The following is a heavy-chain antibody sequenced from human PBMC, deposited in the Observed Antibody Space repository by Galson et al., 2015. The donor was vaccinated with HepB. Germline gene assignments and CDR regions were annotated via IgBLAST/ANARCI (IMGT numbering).Heavy chain of an antibody. J-gene: IGHJ4*02. V-gene: IGHV1-2*04. CDR3: ARSPGYSSGWLTDY. CDR2: INPNSGGT. D-gene: IGHD6-19*01. CDR1: GYTFTGYY. Sequence: SVKVSCKASGYTFTGYYMHWVRQAPGQGLEWMGWINPNSGGTNYAQKFQGWVTMTRDTSISTAYMELSRLRSDDTAVYYCARSPGYSSGWLTDYWGQGTLVTVSS.